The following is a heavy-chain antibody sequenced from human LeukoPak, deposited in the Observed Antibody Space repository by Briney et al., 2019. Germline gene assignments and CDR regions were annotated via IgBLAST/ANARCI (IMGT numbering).Heavy chain of an antibody. D-gene: IGHD3-22*01. CDR3: AKAPSGYYDTSGPKWFDY. J-gene: IGHJ4*02. V-gene: IGHV3-23*01. CDR2: LSGTGGST. Sequence: GGSLRLSCAASGFTFSSYAMSWVRQAPGKGLEWVSALSGTGGSTYYADSVKGRFTISRDNSKNTLYLQMNSLRAEDTAVYYCAKAPSGYYDTSGPKWFDYWGQETLVTVSS. CDR1: GFTFSSYA.